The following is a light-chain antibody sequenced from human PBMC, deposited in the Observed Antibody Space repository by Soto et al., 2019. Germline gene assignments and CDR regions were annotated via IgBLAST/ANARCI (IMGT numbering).Light chain of an antibody. CDR3: QQYGSSIN. J-gene: IGKJ5*01. CDR2: GAS. CDR1: QSVSRY. V-gene: IGKV3-15*01. Sequence: EIVMTPSPASLSVSPVEIVKLYFTASQSVSRYLAWYQQIPGQAPRLLIHGASTGAIGVPDRFSGSGSGTEFTLTISRLEPEDFAVYYCQQYGSSINCGQGTRREI.